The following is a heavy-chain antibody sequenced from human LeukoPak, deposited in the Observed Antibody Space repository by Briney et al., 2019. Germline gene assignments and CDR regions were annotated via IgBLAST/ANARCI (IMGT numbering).Heavy chain of an antibody. CDR1: GFTFSSYA. CDR3: AKVHGTLTVESPFDY. J-gene: IGHJ4*02. CDR2: IWSSSGNT. D-gene: IGHD4-23*01. Sequence: QPGGSLRLSCAASGFTFSSYAVSWVRQAPEKGLEWVSAIWSSSGNTYYADSVTGRFTISRDNSKNTLYLQMHSLRADDTAVYYCAKVHGTLTVESPFDYWGQGTLVTVSS. V-gene: IGHV3-23*01.